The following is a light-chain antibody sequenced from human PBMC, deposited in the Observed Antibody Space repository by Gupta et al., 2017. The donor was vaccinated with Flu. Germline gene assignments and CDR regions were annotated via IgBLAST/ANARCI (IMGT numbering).Light chain of an antibody. V-gene: IGLV3-21*02. CDR2: ADS. J-gene: IGLJ2*01. CDR1: NIGSKS. Sequence: SYALTQPPSVSVAPGQTARMTCGGTNIGSKSVHWYQQKPGQAPVVVVYADSDRPSGIPERFSGPHSGNTATLTISRVDAGDEADYYCQVWDGGRDDSGLFGGGTKLTVL. CDR3: QVWDGGRDDSGL.